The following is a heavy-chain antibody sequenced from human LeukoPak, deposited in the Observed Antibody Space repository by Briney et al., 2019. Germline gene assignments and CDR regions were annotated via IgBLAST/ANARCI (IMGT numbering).Heavy chain of an antibody. Sequence: GASVKVSCKASGYTFTGYYMHWVRQAPGQGLEWMGWINPNSGGTNYAQKFQGRVTMTRDTSISTAYMELSRLRSDDTAVYYCASPYSGYEYYYFDYWGQGTLVTVSS. V-gene: IGHV1-2*02. CDR3: ASPYSGYEYYYFDY. CDR2: INPNSGGT. J-gene: IGHJ4*02. CDR1: GYTFTGYY. D-gene: IGHD5-12*01.